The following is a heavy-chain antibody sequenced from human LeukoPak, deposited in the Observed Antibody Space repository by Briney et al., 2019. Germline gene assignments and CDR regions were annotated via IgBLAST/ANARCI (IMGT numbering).Heavy chain of an antibody. CDR3: ARDLRQRAARPYSYYMDV. J-gene: IGHJ6*03. Sequence: PSETLSLTCAVYGGSFSGYYWSWIRQPPGKGLEWIGGINHSGSTNYNPSLKSRVTISVDTSKNQFSLKLSSVTAADTAVYYCARDLRQRAARPYSYYMDVWGKGTTVTVSS. D-gene: IGHD6-6*01. CDR2: INHSGST. V-gene: IGHV4-34*01. CDR1: GGSFSGYY.